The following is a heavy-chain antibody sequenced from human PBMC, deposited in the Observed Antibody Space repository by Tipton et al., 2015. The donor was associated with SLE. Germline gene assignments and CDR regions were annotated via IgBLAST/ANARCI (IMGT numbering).Heavy chain of an antibody. J-gene: IGHJ6*02. V-gene: IGHV3-48*01. CDR2: ISTSSSTI. Sequence: GSLRLSCAASGFTFGSYAMNWVRQAPGKGLEWISYISTSSSTILYADSVKGRFTISRDNAKNSLYLQLNSLRAEDTAVYYCAKVEGTYYYYLMDVWGQGTTVTVSS. CDR1: GFTFGSYA. D-gene: IGHD1-1*01. CDR3: AKVEGTYYYYLMDV.